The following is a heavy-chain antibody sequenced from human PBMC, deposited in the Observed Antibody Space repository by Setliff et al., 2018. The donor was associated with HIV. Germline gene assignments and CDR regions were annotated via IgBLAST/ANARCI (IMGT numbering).Heavy chain of an antibody. CDR2: IKQDGSEK. D-gene: IGHD5-18*01. J-gene: IGHJ3*02. CDR3: AVAYSYGSDDAFDI. Sequence: HPGGSLRLSCAASGFTFSSYWMSWVRQAPGKGLEWVANIKQDGSEKYYVDSVKGRFTISRDNAKNSLYLQMNSLRSEDTAVYYCAVAYSYGSDDAFDIWGQGTRVTVSS. V-gene: IGHV3-7*03. CDR1: GFTFSSYW.